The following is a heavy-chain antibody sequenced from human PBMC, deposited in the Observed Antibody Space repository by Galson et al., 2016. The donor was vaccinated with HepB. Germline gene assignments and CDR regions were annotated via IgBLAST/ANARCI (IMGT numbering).Heavy chain of an antibody. Sequence: SLRLSCAASGFTFSSYGMHWVRQAPGKGLEWVAAISGSGGRTSYEDSVRGRFTISRDNSKNTLSLRMNSVGVEDTAVYFCAKSGFFGELDKWGQGTGVVVSS. CDR3: AKSGFFGELDK. V-gene: IGHV3-23*01. CDR1: GFTFSSYG. CDR2: ISGSGGRT. D-gene: IGHD3-10*01. J-gene: IGHJ4*02.